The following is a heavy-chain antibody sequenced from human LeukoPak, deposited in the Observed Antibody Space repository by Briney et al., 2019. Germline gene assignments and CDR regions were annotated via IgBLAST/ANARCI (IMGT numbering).Heavy chain of an antibody. Sequence: GASVKVSCKASGYTFTSYDINWVRQATGQGPEWVGWMNPNSGNTGYAQKFQGRVTMTRNTSTSTAYMELSSLRFEDTAVYYCARAKSRSYSETGFDNWGQGTLVTVSS. CDR1: GYTFTSYD. CDR3: ARAKSRSYSETGFDN. CDR2: MNPNSGNT. J-gene: IGHJ4*02. V-gene: IGHV1-8*01. D-gene: IGHD1-26*01.